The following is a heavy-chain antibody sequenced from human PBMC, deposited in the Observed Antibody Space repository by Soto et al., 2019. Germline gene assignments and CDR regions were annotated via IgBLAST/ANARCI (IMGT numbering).Heavy chain of an antibody. V-gene: IGHV3-21*01. D-gene: IGHD2-15*01. J-gene: IGHJ6*02. CDR1: GFTFSSCT. Sequence: EVHLVESGGGLVKPGGSLRLSCAVSGFTFSSCTRNWFRQAPGKGLEWVSSISPSTSHIYYADSVKGRFTISRDNAKNSLFLQMNSLRAEDTAVYYCSGCSGGACHQNYGMDVWGQGTTVTVSS. CDR2: ISPSTSHI. CDR3: SGCSGGACHQNYGMDV.